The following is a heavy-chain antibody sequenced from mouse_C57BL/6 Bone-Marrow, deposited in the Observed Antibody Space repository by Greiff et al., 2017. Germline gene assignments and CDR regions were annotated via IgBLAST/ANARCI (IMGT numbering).Heavy chain of an antibody. D-gene: IGHD1-1*01. J-gene: IGHJ2*01. CDR1: GYTFTSYW. V-gene: IGHV1-69*01. CDR2: IDPSDSYT. CDR3: AREGDYYGSRSYFDY. Sequence: QVQLKQPGAELVMPGASVKLSCKASGYTFTSYWMHWVKQRPGQGLEWIGEIDPSDSYTNYNQKFKGKSTLTVDKSSSTAYMQLSSLTSEDSAVYYCAREGDYYGSRSYFDYWGQGTTLTVSS.